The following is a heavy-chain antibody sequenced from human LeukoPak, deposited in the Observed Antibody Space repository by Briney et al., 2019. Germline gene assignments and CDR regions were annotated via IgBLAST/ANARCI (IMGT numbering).Heavy chain of an antibody. CDR3: ARDSITMVRGVSYY. V-gene: IGHV3-21*01. CDR2: ISSSSSYI. CDR1: GFTFSSYS. J-gene: IGHJ4*02. Sequence: GGSLRLSCAASGFTFSSYSMNWVRQAPGKGLEWVSSISSSSSYIYYADSVKGRFTISRDNAENSLYLQMNSLRAEDTAVYYCARDSITMVRGVSYYWGQGTLVTVSS. D-gene: IGHD3-10*01.